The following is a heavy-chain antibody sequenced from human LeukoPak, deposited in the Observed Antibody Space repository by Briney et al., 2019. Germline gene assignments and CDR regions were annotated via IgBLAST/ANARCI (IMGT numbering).Heavy chain of an antibody. Sequence: GGSLRLSCAASGFTFDDYGMSWVRQAPGKGLEWVSGINWNGGSTGYADSVKGRFTISRDNAKNSLYLQMSSLRAEDTALYYCARPTLGYCTNGVCYPYYFDYWGQGTLVTVSS. D-gene: IGHD2-8*01. CDR1: GFTFDDYG. CDR3: ARPTLGYCTNGVCYPYYFDY. CDR2: INWNGGST. V-gene: IGHV3-20*04. J-gene: IGHJ4*02.